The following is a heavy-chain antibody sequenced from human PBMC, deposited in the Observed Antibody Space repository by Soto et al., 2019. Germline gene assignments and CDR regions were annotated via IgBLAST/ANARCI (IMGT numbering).Heavy chain of an antibody. J-gene: IGHJ6*02. CDR2: ISGSGGST. V-gene: IGHV3-23*01. CDR1: GFTFSSYS. D-gene: IGHD4-17*01. Sequence: PGGSLILSCASSGFTFSSYSMILVRQAPGKGLEWVSAISGSGGSTYYADSVKGRFTISRDNSKNTLYLQMNSLRAEDTAVYYCENTEYGDYHYGMDVWGQGTTVTVSS. CDR3: ENTEYGDYHYGMDV.